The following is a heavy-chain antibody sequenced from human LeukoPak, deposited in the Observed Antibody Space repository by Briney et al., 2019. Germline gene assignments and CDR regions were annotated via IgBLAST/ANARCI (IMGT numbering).Heavy chain of an antibody. D-gene: IGHD4-11*01. CDR2: LKTDGSRT. J-gene: IGHJ4*02. CDR1: GFTFNNYW. Sequence: GGSLRLSCAASGFTFNNYWMHWVRQAPGKGLEWVSRLKTDGSRTNYADSVEGRFTISRDNTKNTLYLQMNGLRAEDTAIYYCSRDHPGSNSLNSWGQGTLVTVSS. CDR3: SRDHPGSNSLNS. V-gene: IGHV3-74*01.